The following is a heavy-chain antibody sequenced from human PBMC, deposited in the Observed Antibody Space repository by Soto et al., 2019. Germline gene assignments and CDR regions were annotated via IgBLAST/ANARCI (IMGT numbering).Heavy chain of an antibody. Sequence: ASVKVSCKASGYTFTSYDINWVRQATGQGLEWMGWMNPNSGNTGYAQKFQGRVTMTRNTSISTAYMELSSLRSEDTAVYYCARALKYSSSSGYYCYYMDVWGKGTTVTVSS. CDR2: MNPNSGNT. J-gene: IGHJ6*03. CDR1: GYTFTSYD. V-gene: IGHV1-8*01. D-gene: IGHD6-6*01. CDR3: ARALKYSSSSGYYCYYMDV.